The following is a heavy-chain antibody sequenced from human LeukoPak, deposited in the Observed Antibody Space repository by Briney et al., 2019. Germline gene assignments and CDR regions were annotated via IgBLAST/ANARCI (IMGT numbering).Heavy chain of an antibody. CDR3: ARDHRGYYDSSGEFDY. J-gene: IGHJ4*02. V-gene: IGHV3-21*01. D-gene: IGHD3-22*01. CDR1: GFTFSNYN. Sequence: PGGSLRLSCAASGFTFSNYNMNWVRQAPGKGLEWVSSISSSSTYKYYADSVKGRSTISRDNAKSSLSLQLNSLRAEDPAVYYCARDHRGYYDSSGEFDYWGQGPLVTVSS. CDR2: ISSSSTYK.